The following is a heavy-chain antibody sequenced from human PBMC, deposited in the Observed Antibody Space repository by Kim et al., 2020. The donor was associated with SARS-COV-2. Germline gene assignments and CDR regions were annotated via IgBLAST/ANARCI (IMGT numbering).Heavy chain of an antibody. J-gene: IGHJ2*01. CDR2: ISDDGNRK. D-gene: IGHD2-21*02. Sequence: GGSLRLSCAASGFTFSSYAMHWVRQAPGKGLEWVAIISDDGNRKYYADSVKGRFTVSRDNSKNTLDLQMNSLRPDDTAIYYCVKGPAPYDCSSFDLWGSGTLATVSS. V-gene: IGHV3-30*18. CDR3: VKGPAPYDCSSFDL. CDR1: GFTFSSYA.